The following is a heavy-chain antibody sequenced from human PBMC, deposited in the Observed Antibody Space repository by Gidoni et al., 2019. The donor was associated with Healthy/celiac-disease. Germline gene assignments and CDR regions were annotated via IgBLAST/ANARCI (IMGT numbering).Heavy chain of an antibody. CDR1: GGYISSSSYF. CDR2: IYYRGST. Sequence: QLQLQESGPGLVKASETLSLTCTLSGGYISSSSYFWGWIRTPPGKGLEWIGTIYYRGSTYYNPSLKSRVRISVDTSKNQFSLRLSSVTAADTAVYYCANSAVHDYTLDYWGQGTLVTVSS. V-gene: IGHV4-39*01. J-gene: IGHJ4*02. CDR3: ANSAVHDYTLDY. D-gene: IGHD4-4*01.